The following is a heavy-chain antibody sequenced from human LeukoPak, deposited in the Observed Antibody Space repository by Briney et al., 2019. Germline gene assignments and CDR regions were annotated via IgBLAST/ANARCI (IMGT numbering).Heavy chain of an antibody. Sequence: PGGSLRLSCAPSGFILSSFDMHWVRQAPGKGLEWVASIRYDGSDKYYADSVKGRFTISRDNSKNTLYLQMNSLRAEDTAVYYCATQVESGGYYWGQGTLVTVSS. J-gene: IGHJ4*02. CDR3: ATQVESGGYY. CDR1: GFILSSFD. V-gene: IGHV3-30*02. D-gene: IGHD3-16*01. CDR2: IRYDGSDK.